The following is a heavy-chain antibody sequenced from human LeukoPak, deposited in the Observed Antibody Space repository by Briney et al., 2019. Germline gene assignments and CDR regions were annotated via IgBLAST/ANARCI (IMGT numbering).Heavy chain of an antibody. CDR1: GYTFTSYG. CDR2: INPNSGGT. D-gene: IGHD2-21*02. V-gene: IGHV1-2*02. Sequence: ASVKVSCKASGYTFTSYGISWVRQAPGQGLEWMGWINPNSGGTNYAQKFQGRVTMTRDTSISTAYMELSRLRSDDTAVYYCAREDCGGDCYEPLFDYWGQGTLVTVSS. CDR3: AREDCGGDCYEPLFDY. J-gene: IGHJ4*02.